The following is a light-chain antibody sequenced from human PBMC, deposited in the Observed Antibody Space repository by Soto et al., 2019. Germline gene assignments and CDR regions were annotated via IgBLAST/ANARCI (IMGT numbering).Light chain of an antibody. V-gene: IGLV2-23*02. CDR1: SSDVGSYNF. CDR2: EVS. J-gene: IGLJ1*01. CDR3: CADAGRSTYV. Sequence: QSALTQPASVSGSPGQSITISCTRTSSDVGSYNFVSWYQQHPGEVPKVMIYEVSKRPSGVSGRFSGSKSGNTASLTISGLQAEDEADYYCCADAGRSTYVFGTGTKVTVL.